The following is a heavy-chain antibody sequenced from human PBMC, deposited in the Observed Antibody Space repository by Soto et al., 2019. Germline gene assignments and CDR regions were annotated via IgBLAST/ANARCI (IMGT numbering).Heavy chain of an antibody. J-gene: IGHJ4*02. CDR2: ISAYNGNT. V-gene: IGHV1-18*01. CDR3: ARDQDRFLTDDY. CDR1: GYTFTSYG. D-gene: IGHD2-21*02. Sequence: ASVKVSCKASGYTFTSYGISWARQAPGQGLEWMRWISAYNGNTNYAQKLQGRVTMTTDTSTSTAYMELRSLRSDDTAVYYCARDQDRFLTDDYWGQGTLVTVS.